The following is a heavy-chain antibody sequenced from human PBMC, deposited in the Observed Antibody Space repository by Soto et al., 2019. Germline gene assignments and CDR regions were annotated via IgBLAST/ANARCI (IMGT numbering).Heavy chain of an antibody. Sequence: QVQLVQPGAEVRKPGASVKVSCKASGDTFTNFDFNWVRQPTGQGLEWIGWMRANSGDTGHAQKFQGRVSMTRDTSMSTAYMELSSLRAEDTAVYYCARYSYVQGFKAWGQGTLVFVSS. CDR1: GDTFTNFD. CDR3: ARYSYVQGFKA. CDR2: MRANSGDT. D-gene: IGHD5-18*01. J-gene: IGHJ5*02. V-gene: IGHV1-8*01.